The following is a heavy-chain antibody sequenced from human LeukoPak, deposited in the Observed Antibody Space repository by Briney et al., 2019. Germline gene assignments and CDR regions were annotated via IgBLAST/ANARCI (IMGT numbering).Heavy chain of an antibody. D-gene: IGHD1-14*01. V-gene: IGHV4-39*01. CDR3: ATLVPPGWFDS. CDR1: GGSISSSSYY. Sequence: SETLSLTCTVPGGSISSSSYYWGWIRQPPGNGLEWIGNIYYSGSTYYKPSLKSRLTISLDTSKNQFSLKLTSVTATDTAVYYCATLVPPGWFDSWGRGTLVTVSS. CDR2: IYYSGST. J-gene: IGHJ5*01.